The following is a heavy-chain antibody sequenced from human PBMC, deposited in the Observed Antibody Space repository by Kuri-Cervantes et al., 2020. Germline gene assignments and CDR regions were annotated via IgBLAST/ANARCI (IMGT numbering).Heavy chain of an antibody. D-gene: IGHD4-17*01. CDR1: GFTFSSYG. V-gene: IGHV3-30*03. Sequence: GGSLRLSCAASGFTFSSYGMHWVRQAPGKGLEWVAVISYDGSNKYYADSVKGRFTISRDNSKNTLYLQMNSLRAEDTAVYYCARVKSHGDYYYYYYMDVWGKGTTVTVSS. CDR3: ARVKSHGDYYYYYYMDV. CDR2: ISYDGSNK. J-gene: IGHJ6*03.